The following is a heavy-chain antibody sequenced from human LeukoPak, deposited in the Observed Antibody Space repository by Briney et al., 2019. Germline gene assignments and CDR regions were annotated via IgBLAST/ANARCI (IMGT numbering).Heavy chain of an antibody. CDR2: ISAYNGNT. J-gene: IGHJ5*02. CDR3: ARGGYYDILTGYRAQNWFDP. Sequence: ASVKVSCKASGYTFTSYGINWVRQAPGQGLEWMGWISAYNGNTNYAQKLQGRVTMTTDTSTSTAYMELRSLRSDDTAVYYCARGGYYDILTGYRAQNWFDPWGQGTLVTVSS. CDR1: GYTFTSYG. D-gene: IGHD3-9*01. V-gene: IGHV1-18*01.